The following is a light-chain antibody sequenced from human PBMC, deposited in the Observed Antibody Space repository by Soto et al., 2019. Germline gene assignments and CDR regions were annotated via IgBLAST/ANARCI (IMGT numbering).Light chain of an antibody. CDR3: QQRTDWPIT. V-gene: IGKV3-11*01. Sequence: EIVLTQSPVTLSLSPGERATLSCRASQGVSSHLGWYQQKPGQAPRLLIYDASNRATGIPARFSGSGSGTDFTLTISSLEPEDFAVYYCQQRTDWPITFGQGTRLEIK. CDR2: DAS. J-gene: IGKJ5*01. CDR1: QGVSSH.